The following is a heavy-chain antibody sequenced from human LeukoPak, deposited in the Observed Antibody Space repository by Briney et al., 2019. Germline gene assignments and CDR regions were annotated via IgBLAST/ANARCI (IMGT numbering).Heavy chain of an antibody. J-gene: IGHJ4*02. V-gene: IGHV3-48*01. CDR3: ARGGAARPDY. D-gene: IGHD6-6*01. CDR1: GFTFSTYG. Sequence: GGSLRLSCAASGFTFSTYGMNWVRQPPGKGQEWVSYINLNSRTIDYADSVRGRFTISRDNAKSSLYLQMNSLRAGDTAVYYCARGGAARPDYWGQGTLVTVFS. CDR2: INLNSRTI.